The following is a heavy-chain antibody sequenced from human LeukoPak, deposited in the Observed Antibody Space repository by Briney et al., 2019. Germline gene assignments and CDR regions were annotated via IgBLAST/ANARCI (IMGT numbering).Heavy chain of an antibody. CDR1: GFTFSSYA. CDR2: ISGSGGST. Sequence: GGSLRLSCAASGFTFSSYAMSWVRQAPGKGLDWVSGISGSGGSTIYADSVKGRFTISRDNSNNSLFVQMNSLRAEDTAVYFCARDRGGYYDSSGYLRGNAFDIWGQGTMVTVSS. J-gene: IGHJ3*02. V-gene: IGHV3-23*01. D-gene: IGHD3-22*01. CDR3: ARDRGGYYDSSGYLRGNAFDI.